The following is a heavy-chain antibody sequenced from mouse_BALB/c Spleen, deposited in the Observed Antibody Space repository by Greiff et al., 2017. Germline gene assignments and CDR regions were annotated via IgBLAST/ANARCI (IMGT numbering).Heavy chain of an antibody. V-gene: IGHV5-6-4*01. J-gene: IGHJ2*01. CDR2: ISSGGSYT. CDR3: TRVDYYFDY. D-gene: IGHD2-4*01. CDR1: GFTFSSYT. Sequence: EVKVVESGGGLVKPGGSLKLSCAASGFTFSSYTMSWVRQTPEKRLEWVATISSGGSYTYYPDSVKGRFTISRDNAKNTLYLQMSSLKSEDTAMYYCTRVDYYFDYWGQGTTLTVSS.